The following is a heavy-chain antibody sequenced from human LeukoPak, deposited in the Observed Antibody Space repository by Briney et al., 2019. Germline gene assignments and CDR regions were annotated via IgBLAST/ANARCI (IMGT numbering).Heavy chain of an antibody. CDR1: GGSFSGYY. D-gene: IGHD6-13*01. Sequence: SETLSLTCAVYGGSFSGYYWSWIRQPPGKGLEWIGESNHSGSTNYNPSLMSRVTISVDTSKNQFSLKLGSVTAADTAVYYCARLTGPDLAAAGISPTGYYFDYWGQGTLVTVSS. CDR2: SNHSGST. J-gene: IGHJ4*02. V-gene: IGHV4-34*01. CDR3: ARLTGPDLAAAGISPTGYYFDY.